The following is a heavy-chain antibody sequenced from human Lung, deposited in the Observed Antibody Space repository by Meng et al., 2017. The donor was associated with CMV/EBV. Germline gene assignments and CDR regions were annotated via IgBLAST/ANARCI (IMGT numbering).Heavy chain of an antibody. D-gene: IGHD3-10*01. CDR2: IYYSGST. V-gene: IGHV4-59*01. CDR3: AREEGIGGFDP. J-gene: IGHJ5*02. Sequence: QVHLQWSGPGLVKPSATLSLTCTVSGGSISSYYWSWIRQPPGKGLEWIGYIYYSGSTNYNPSLKSRVTISVDTSKNQFSLKLSSVTAADTAVYYCAREEGIGGFDPWGQGTLVTVSS. CDR1: GGSISSYY.